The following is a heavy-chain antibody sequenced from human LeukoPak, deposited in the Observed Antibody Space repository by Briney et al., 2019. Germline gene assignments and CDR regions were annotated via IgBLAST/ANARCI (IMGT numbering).Heavy chain of an antibody. J-gene: IGHJ4*02. CDR1: GFTFSGHA. Sequence: GGSLRLSCAASGFTFSGHAMSWVRQAPGKGLEWVSAISGSGVSTYYTDSVKGRFTISRDNSKNTLYLQMNSLRAEDTAVYCCAKGFGDYVDYWGQGTLVTVSS. V-gene: IGHV3-23*01. CDR2: ISGSGVST. CDR3: AKGFGDYVDY. D-gene: IGHD3-10*01.